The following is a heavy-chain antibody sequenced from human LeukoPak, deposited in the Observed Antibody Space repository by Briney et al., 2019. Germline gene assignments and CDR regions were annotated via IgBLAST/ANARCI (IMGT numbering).Heavy chain of an antibody. CDR1: GYSFTSYW. J-gene: IGHJ4*02. V-gene: IGHV5-10-1*01. Sequence: GESLKISCKGSGYSFTSYWISWVRQMPGKGLGWMGRIDPSDSYTNYSPSFQGHVTISADKSITTAYLQWSSLKASDTAMYYCARHFSSYSSSSRLAYWGQGTLVTVSS. CDR3: ARHFSSYSSSSRLAY. CDR2: IDPSDSYT. D-gene: IGHD6-13*01.